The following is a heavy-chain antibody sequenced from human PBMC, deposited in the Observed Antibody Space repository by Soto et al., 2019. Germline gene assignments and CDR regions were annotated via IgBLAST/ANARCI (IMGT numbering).Heavy chain of an antibody. V-gene: IGHV3-9*01. J-gene: IGHJ4*02. D-gene: IGHD6-13*01. CDR1: RFTFDDYA. Sequence: GGSLRLSCAASRFTFDDYAMHWVRQAPGKGLEWVSGISWNSGSIGYADSVKGRFTISRDNAKNSLYLQMNSLRAEDTALYYCAKDIGSSSSDYFDYWGQGTLVTVSS. CDR3: AKDIGSSSSDYFDY. CDR2: ISWNSGSI.